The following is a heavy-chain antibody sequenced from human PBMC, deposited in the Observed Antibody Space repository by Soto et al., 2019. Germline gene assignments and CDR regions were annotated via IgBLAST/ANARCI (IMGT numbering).Heavy chain of an antibody. CDR1: GGSLSDYF. CDR3: ARGGISHWAYFYYMDV. V-gene: IGHV4-34*01. J-gene: IGHJ6*03. CDR2: INHLGSI. Sequence: QVQLQQWGAGLLKPSETLSLTCVVSGGSLSDYFWSWIRQPPGMALEWIGEINHLGSINYNPSLKSRLTMSVDTSKNQFSLTLNSVTAADTATYYCARGGISHWAYFYYMDVWDRGTTVTVSS. D-gene: IGHD2-21*01.